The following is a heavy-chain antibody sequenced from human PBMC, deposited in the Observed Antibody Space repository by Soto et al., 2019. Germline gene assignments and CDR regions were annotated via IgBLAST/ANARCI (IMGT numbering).Heavy chain of an antibody. Sequence: QVQLVQSGAEVKRPGSSLKVSCETSGGTSTIYTITWVRQAPGQGLQWMGRIVPTLRITNYAQEFQGRLTITADTSTSTVHMELSSLTSEDAAVYYCTTQKSGAGRVGVHYWGQGTLVTVSS. V-gene: IGHV1-69*02. CDR2: IVPTLRIT. CDR1: GGTSTIYT. CDR3: TTQKSGAGRVGVHY. D-gene: IGHD1-26*01. J-gene: IGHJ4*02.